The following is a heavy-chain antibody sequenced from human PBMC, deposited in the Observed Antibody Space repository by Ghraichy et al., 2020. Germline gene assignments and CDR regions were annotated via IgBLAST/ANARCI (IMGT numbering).Heavy chain of an antibody. CDR2: INDDGTTT. Sequence: GGSLRLSCTASGFTFSIYWMHWVRQAPGQGLNWVSRINDDGTTTIYADSVKGRFTISRDNARNTLYLQMNSLRAEDTGVYYCARPYNTGWTTDGLNIWGQGTMVTVSS. J-gene: IGHJ3*02. CDR1: GFTFSIYW. V-gene: IGHV3-74*01. D-gene: IGHD6-19*01. CDR3: ARPYNTGWTTDGLNI.